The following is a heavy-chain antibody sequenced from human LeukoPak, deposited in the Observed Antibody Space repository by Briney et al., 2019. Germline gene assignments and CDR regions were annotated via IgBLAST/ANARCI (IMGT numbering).Heavy chain of an antibody. J-gene: IGHJ5*02. CDR1: GGSISSGSYY. Sequence: PSQTLSLTCTVSGGSISSGSYYWSWIRQPAGKGLEWMGRIYTSGGTNYNPSLKSRVTISVDTSKNQFSLKLSSVTAADTAVYYCAREHVAYCGGDCFAPLNWFDPWGQGTLVTVSS. D-gene: IGHD2-21*02. CDR3: AREHVAYCGGDCFAPLNWFDP. V-gene: IGHV4-61*02. CDR2: IYTSGGT.